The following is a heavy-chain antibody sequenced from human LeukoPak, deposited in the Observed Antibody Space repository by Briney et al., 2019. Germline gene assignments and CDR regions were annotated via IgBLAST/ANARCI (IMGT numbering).Heavy chain of an antibody. J-gene: IGHJ3*02. CDR2: IYHSGST. CDR1: GGSISSGGYS. V-gene: IGHV4-30-2*01. CDR3: ARAETIFGVVDAFDI. Sequence: SETLSLTCAVSGGSISSGGYSWSWIRQPAGKGLEWIGYIYHSGSTYYNPSLKSRVTISVDRSKNQFSLKLSSVTAADTAVYYCARAETIFGVVDAFDIWGQGTMVTVSS. D-gene: IGHD3-3*01.